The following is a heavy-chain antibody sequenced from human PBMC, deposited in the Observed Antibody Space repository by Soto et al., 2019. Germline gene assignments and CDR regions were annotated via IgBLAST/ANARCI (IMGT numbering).Heavy chain of an antibody. J-gene: IGHJ5*02. Sequence: QVQLVQSGAEVKEPGASVRVSCKASGYTFTSFYVHWMRQAPGQGLEWMGVINPSGGSTTYAQKFQGRVTMARDKSPSTVYMALSSLSSEDTAAYHCARGRSGEIRWHNNRFDTWGQGTLVTVSS. CDR2: INPSGGST. V-gene: IGHV1-46*01. D-gene: IGHD3-10*01. CDR3: ARGRSGEIRWHNNRFDT. CDR1: GYTFTSFY.